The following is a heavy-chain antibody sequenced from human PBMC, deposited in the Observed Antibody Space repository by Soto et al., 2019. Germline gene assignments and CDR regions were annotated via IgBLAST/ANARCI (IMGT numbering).Heavy chain of an antibody. Sequence: LRLSCAASGFTFSSYWMHWVRQAPGKGLVWVSRIKSDESGTSYADSVEGRFTISRDNAKDTLYLQMNSLRAEDTAIYYCARGFIDYIDYWGQGTLVTVSS. V-gene: IGHV3-74*01. J-gene: IGHJ4*02. CDR2: IKSDESGT. D-gene: IGHD3-16*02. CDR1: GFTFSSYW. CDR3: ARGFIDYIDY.